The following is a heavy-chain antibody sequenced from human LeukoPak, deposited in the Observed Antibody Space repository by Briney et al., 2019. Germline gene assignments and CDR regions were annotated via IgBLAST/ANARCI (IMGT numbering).Heavy chain of an antibody. CDR3: GRGGGPDYYGSGSYFKIDY. Sequence: GGSLRLSCAASGFTFSSYAMSWVRQAPGKGLEWVSAISGSGGSTYYADSVKGRFTISRDDSKNTLYLQMNSLRAEDTAVYYWGRGGGPDYYGSGSYFKIDYWGPGTPVNVSS. V-gene: IGHV3-23*01. CDR1: GFTFSSYA. J-gene: IGHJ4*02. CDR2: ISGSGGST. D-gene: IGHD3-10*01.